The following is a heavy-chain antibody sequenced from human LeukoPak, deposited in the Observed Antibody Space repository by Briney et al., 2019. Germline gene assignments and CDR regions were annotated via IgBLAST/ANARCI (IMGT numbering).Heavy chain of an antibody. Sequence: PGRSLRLSCVVSGLRFRNYGMHWVRQAPGKGLEWVAVIYYDGSNQYYADSVKGRFTVSRDNAKNSLYLQMNSLRAEDTAVYYCARAPESGYDAFDIWGQGTMVTVSS. J-gene: IGHJ3*02. V-gene: IGHV3-33*01. D-gene: IGHD3-3*01. CDR1: GLRFRNYG. CDR3: ARAPESGYDAFDI. CDR2: IYYDGSNQ.